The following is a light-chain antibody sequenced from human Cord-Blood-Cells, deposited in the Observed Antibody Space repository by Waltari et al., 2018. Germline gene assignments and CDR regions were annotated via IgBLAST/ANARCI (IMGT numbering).Light chain of an antibody. J-gene: IGLJ2*01. CDR2: DVS. CDR1: SSDVGGYNY. CDR3: SSYTSSSTLEGV. Sequence: QSALTQPASVSGSPGQSITISCTGTSSDVGGYNYVSWYQQHPGKAPNLSIYDVSNRPSGVSKRFSGSKSGNAASLTISGLQAEDEAEYYCSSYTSSSTLEGVFGGGTKLTVL. V-gene: IGLV2-14*01.